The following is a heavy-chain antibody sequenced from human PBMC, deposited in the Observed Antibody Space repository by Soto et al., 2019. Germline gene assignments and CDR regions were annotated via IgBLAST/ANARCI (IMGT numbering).Heavy chain of an antibody. D-gene: IGHD2-15*01. CDR3: AADCSGGSCYSYYYYGMDV. CDR1: GYTFTSYA. Sequence: SVKVSCKASGYTFTSYAMQWVRQARGQRLEWIGWIVVGSGNTNYAQKFQERVTITRDMSTSTAYMELSSLRSEDTAVYYCAADCSGGSCYSYYYYGMDVWGQGTTVTVS. CDR2: IVVGSGNT. V-gene: IGHV1-58*02. J-gene: IGHJ6*02.